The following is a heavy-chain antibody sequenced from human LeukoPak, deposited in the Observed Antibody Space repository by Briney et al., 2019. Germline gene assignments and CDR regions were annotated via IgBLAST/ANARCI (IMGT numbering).Heavy chain of an antibody. CDR3: ARLDNSAWDFDY. CDR1: GYSMNSGYY. Sequence: PLETLSLTCAVSGYSMNSGYYWGWIRQTPGKGLEWIGSMYHSGTTFYNPSLKSRVTISIDTSKNHFSLRLGSVTAADTAVYYCARLDNSAWDFDYWGQGTLVTVSS. J-gene: IGHJ4*02. D-gene: IGHD6-19*01. V-gene: IGHV4-38-2*01. CDR2: MYHSGTT.